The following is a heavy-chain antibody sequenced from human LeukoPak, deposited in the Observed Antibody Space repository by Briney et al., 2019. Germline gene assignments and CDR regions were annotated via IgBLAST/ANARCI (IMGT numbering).Heavy chain of an antibody. Sequence: PGGSLRLSCAASGFTFSSYAMSWVRQAPGKGLEWVSAISGSGGSTYYADSVKGRFTIPRDNSKNTLYLQMNSLRAEDTAVYYCAKGTLYYGSGSYPRYWGQGTLVTVSS. D-gene: IGHD3-10*01. CDR2: ISGSGGST. CDR3: AKGTLYYGSGSYPRY. V-gene: IGHV3-23*01. J-gene: IGHJ4*02. CDR1: GFTFSSYA.